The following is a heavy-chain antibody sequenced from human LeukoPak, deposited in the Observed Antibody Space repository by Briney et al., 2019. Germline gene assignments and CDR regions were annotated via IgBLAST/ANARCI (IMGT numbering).Heavy chain of an antibody. J-gene: IGHJ5*02. Sequence: GGSLILSCAASGFAFSSYAMNWVRQAPGKGLEWVSSITSTSSYIYYADSVKGRFTISRDNAKNSLYLQMNSLRAEDTAVYYCARDDGGYCSSTSCYLGWFDPWGQGTLVTVSS. V-gene: IGHV3-21*01. CDR1: GFAFSSYA. D-gene: IGHD2-2*03. CDR2: ITSTSSYI. CDR3: ARDDGGYCSSTSCYLGWFDP.